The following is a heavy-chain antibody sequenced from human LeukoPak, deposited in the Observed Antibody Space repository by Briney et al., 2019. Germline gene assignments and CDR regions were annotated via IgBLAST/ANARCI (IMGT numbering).Heavy chain of an antibody. Sequence: ASVKVSCKASGYTFTSYGISWVRQAPGQGLEWMGWISAYNGNTNYAQKLQGRVTMTTDTSTSTAYMELRSLRSDDTAVYYCARDLPIIAAAGSDYWGQGTLVTVSS. D-gene: IGHD6-13*01. V-gene: IGHV1-18*01. J-gene: IGHJ4*02. CDR2: ISAYNGNT. CDR1: GYTFTSYG. CDR3: ARDLPIIAAAGSDY.